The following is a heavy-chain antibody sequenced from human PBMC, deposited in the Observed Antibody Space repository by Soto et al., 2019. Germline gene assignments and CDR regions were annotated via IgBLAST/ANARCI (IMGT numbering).Heavy chain of an antibody. CDR1: GYTFTGYY. CDR2: INPNSGGT. D-gene: IGHD3-9*01. CDR3: ARTNYDILTGSHYFDY. V-gene: IGHV1-2*04. Sequence: ASVKVSCKASGYTFTGYYMHWVRQAPGQGLEWMGWINPNSGGTNYAQKFQGWVTMTRDTSISTAYMELSRLRSDDTAVYYCARTNYDILTGSHYFDYWGQGTLVNVSS. J-gene: IGHJ4*02.